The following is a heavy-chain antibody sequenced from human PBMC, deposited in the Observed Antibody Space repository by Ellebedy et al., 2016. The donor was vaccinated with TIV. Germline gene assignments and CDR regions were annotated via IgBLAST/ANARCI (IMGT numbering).Heavy chain of an antibody. D-gene: IGHD5-18*01. CDR2: IVGNGA. V-gene: IGHV3-23*01. CDR3: AKDRTPGDGYWVFDN. Sequence: GESLKISCAASEFTFSRYAMTWVRQAPGKGLEWVSGIVGNGAQKYADSVKGRFTISRDNSKSTLDLQMNSLRVEDTAVYFCAKDRTPGDGYWVFDNWGQGTLVSVSS. J-gene: IGHJ4*02. CDR1: EFTFSRYA.